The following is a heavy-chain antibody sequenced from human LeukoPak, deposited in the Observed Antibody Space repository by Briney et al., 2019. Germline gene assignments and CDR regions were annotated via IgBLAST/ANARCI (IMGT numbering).Heavy chain of an antibody. J-gene: IGHJ4*02. CDR1: GGSISSGGYY. CDR2: IYYSGST. V-gene: IGHV4-31*03. Sequence: SETLSLTCTVSGGSISSGGYYWSWIRQHPGKGLEWIGYIYYSGSTYYNPSLKSRVTISVDTSKNRFSLKLSSVTAADTAVYYCARGGVLTGYLYWGQGTLVTVSS. CDR3: ARGGVLTGYLY. D-gene: IGHD3-9*01.